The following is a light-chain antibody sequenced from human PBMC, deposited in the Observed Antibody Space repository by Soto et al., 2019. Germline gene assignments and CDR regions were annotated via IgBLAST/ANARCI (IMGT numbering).Light chain of an antibody. CDR1: QSISTRY. J-gene: IGKJ5*01. V-gene: IGKV3-20*01. CDR2: GTS. CDR3: QQYGTSHPAT. Sequence: VFTQLPDNLSLSPGERPTISCRASQSISTRYLAWYQPKPGQAPRLLIYGTSTRATGIPDRFSGSGSEADFILTISRLEPEDFASYYYQQYGTSHPATFGQGTRLEIK.